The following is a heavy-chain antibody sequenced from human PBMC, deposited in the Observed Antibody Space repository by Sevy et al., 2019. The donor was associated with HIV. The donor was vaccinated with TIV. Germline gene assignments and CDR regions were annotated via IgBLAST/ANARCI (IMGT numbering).Heavy chain of an antibody. J-gene: IGHJ4*02. D-gene: IGHD4-17*01. CDR2: ISSIGTNK. CDR1: GFPFSSYE. Sequence: GGSLRLSCAASGFPFSSYEMNWVRQAPGKGLEWVSYISSIGTNKYYSDSVRGRFTISRDNAKNSVYLQINSLRAEDTALYYCARDLPPSATTVAHFDYWGQGTRVTVPS. V-gene: IGHV3-48*03. CDR3: ARDLPPSATTVAHFDY.